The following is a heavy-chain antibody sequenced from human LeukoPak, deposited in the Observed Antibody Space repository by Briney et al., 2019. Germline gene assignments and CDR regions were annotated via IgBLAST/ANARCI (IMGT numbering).Heavy chain of an antibody. CDR2: IGSDGGHI. Sequence: GGSLRLSCAASGFAFSSFSMNWVHQAPGKGLEWISYIGSDGGHIYYADSVKGRFTISRDNAKNSLYLQMNSLRADDTAVYYCVRDTQWAFDSWGQGTLVTVSS. V-gene: IGHV3-21*05. J-gene: IGHJ4*02. CDR1: GFAFSSFS. D-gene: IGHD2-15*01. CDR3: VRDTQWAFDS.